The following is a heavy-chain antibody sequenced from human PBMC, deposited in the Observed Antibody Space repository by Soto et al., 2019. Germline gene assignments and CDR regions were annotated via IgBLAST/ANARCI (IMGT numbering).Heavy chain of an antibody. CDR3: ARFSGGSYNTYYFYYGMDV. V-gene: IGHV1-18*04. D-gene: IGHD2-15*01. Sequence: ASVKVSCKASGYTFTSSGISWVRQAPGQGLDWMGWISAYNGNTKYAQDLQGRVTMTTDTSTSTAYMELRSLRSDDTAVYYCARFSGGSYNTYYFYYGMDVWGQGTTVTVSS. J-gene: IGHJ6*02. CDR2: ISAYNGNT. CDR1: GYTFTSSG.